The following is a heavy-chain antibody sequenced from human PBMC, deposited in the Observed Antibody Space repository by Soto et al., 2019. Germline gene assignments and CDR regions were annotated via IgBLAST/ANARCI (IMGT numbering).Heavy chain of an antibody. CDR1: GFIFNNYA. CDR3: ATRPASLLCFEY. D-gene: IGHD6-6*01. Sequence: EVQLLESGGGLVQPGGSLRLSCAASGFIFNNYAMTWVRQAPGKGLEWVSTITNSGRSTFYADSVKGRFTISRDNSKNTLYLKMNTRRAEDTAIYYCATRPASLLCFEYWGQGTLVTVSS. J-gene: IGHJ4*02. CDR2: ITNSGRST. V-gene: IGHV3-23*01.